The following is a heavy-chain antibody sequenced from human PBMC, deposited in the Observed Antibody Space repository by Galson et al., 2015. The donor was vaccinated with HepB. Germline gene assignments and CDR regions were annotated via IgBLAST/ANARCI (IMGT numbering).Heavy chain of an antibody. Sequence: SLRLSCAASGFSVSDCFMSWVRQAPGKGLEWVSIIYSGDRTFYTDSVKGRFSISRDNSRNTMYLQMNSLKGDDTAVYYCAGGTSGHDCWGQGTLVTVSP. CDR1: GFSVSDCF. CDR3: AGGTSGHDC. D-gene: IGHD5-12*01. V-gene: IGHV3-53*01. CDR2: IYSGDRT. J-gene: IGHJ4*02.